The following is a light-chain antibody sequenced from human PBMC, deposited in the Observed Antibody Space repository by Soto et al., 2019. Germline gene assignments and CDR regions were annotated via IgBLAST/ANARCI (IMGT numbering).Light chain of an antibody. CDR2: GAS. Sequence: EIVLTQSPGTLSLSPGERATLSCRASQSVSSSYLAWYQQKPGQAPRLLLYGASSRATGIPDRFSGSGSGTDFTLTISRLEPEDFAVYYCQQYCSSPRAFGQGTNVEIK. CDR3: QQYCSSPRA. J-gene: IGKJ1*01. CDR1: QSVSSSY. V-gene: IGKV3-20*01.